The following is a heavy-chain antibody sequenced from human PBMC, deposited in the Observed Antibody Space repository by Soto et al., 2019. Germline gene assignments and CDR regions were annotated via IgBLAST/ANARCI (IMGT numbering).Heavy chain of an antibody. Sequence: VGSLRLSCAASGFTFSSYAMSWVRQAPGKGLEWVSAISGSGGSTYYADSAKGRFTISRDNSKNTLYLQMNSLRAEDTAVYYCAKDLAEGWFDPWGQGTLVTVSS. CDR3: AKDLAEGWFDP. J-gene: IGHJ5*02. CDR1: GFTFSSYA. V-gene: IGHV3-23*01. CDR2: ISGSGGST.